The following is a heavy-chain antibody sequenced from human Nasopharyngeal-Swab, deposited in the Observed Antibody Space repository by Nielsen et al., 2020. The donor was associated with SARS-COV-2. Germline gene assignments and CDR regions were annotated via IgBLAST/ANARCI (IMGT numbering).Heavy chain of an antibody. V-gene: IGHV4-39*01. J-gene: IGHJ3*02. CDR1: GGSISSSSYY. Sequence: GSLRLSCTVPGGSISSSSYYWGWIRQPPGKGLEWIGSFYYSGSTYYNPSLKSRVTISVDTSKNQFSLKLSSVTAADTAVYYCARPRFVDIAMWFAFDIWGQGTMVTVSS. CDR2: FYYSGST. D-gene: IGHD5-18*01. CDR3: ARPRFVDIAMWFAFDI.